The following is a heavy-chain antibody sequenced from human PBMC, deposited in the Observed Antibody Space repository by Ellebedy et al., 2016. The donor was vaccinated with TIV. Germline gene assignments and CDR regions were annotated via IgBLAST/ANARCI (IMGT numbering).Heavy chain of an antibody. CDR3: ARIDPWQPIDD. V-gene: IGHV4-39*02. CDR2: VYHSGSP. J-gene: IGHJ4*02. CDR1: GAFVNSTRYY. D-gene: IGHD2-21*01. Sequence: MPGGSLRLSCSVSGAFVNSTRYYWAWIRQPPGKGLEWIGSVYHSGSPHYNPSFKSRVTLSADTSKNHFSLNLRTVTAADTAVYYCARIDPWQPIDDWGQGILVTVSS.